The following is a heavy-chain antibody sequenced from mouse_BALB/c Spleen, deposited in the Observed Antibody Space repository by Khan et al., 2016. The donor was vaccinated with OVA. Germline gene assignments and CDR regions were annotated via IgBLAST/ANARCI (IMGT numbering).Heavy chain of an antibody. CDR1: GYSITSGYG. J-gene: IGHJ2*01. V-gene: IGHV3-2*02. Sequence: EVQLQESGPGLVKPSQSLSLTCTVTGYSITSGYGWNWIRQFPGNKLEWMGNISYSGSNNYNPSLNSRITITRDTTKHQFFMQLNSVTTEDTATYCSAITARVKYWGQGTTLTVSA. CDR3: AITARVKY. D-gene: IGHD1-2*01. CDR2: ISYSGSN.